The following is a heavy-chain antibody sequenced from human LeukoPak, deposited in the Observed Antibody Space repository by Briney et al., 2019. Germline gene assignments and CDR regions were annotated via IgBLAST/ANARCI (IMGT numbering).Heavy chain of an antibody. J-gene: IGHJ5*02. D-gene: IGHD3-3*01. Sequence: SQTLSLTCAISGDSVSSNSAAWNWIRQSPSRGLEWLGRTYYRSKWYNDYAVSVESRITINPDTSKNQFSLQLNSVTPEDTAVYYCARGPITIFGVVVNWFDPWGQGTLVTVSS. V-gene: IGHV6-1*01. CDR2: TYYRSKWYN. CDR1: GDSVSSNSAA. CDR3: ARGPITIFGVVVNWFDP.